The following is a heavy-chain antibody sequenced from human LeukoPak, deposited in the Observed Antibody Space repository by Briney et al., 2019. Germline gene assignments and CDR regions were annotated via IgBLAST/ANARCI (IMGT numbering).Heavy chain of an antibody. V-gene: IGHV3-33*01. CDR2: IWYDGSNK. CDR3: AREGDQWILLWLGIFDY. J-gene: IGHJ4*02. Sequence: QSGGSLRLSCAASGFTFSSYGMHWVRQAPGKGLEWVAVIWYDGSNKYYADSVKGRFTISRGNSKNTLYLQMNSLRAEDTAVYYCAREGDQWILLWLGIFDYWGQGTLVTVSS. CDR1: GFTFSSYG. D-gene: IGHD5-18*01.